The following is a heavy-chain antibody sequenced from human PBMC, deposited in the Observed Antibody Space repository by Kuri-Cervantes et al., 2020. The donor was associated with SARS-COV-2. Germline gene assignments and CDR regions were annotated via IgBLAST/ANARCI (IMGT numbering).Heavy chain of an antibody. D-gene: IGHD3-10*01. CDR3: AREDSGTNDAFDF. J-gene: IGHJ3*01. CDR2: IKQDGSEE. CDR1: GFTVNYYW. Sequence: GGSLRLSCAASGFTVNYYWMTWVRQAPGKGLEWVANIKQDGSEEYYVDSVKGRFTISRDNAKNSLYLQMNSLRAEDTAVYYCAREDSGTNDAFDFWGQGATVTVSS. V-gene: IGHV3-7*03.